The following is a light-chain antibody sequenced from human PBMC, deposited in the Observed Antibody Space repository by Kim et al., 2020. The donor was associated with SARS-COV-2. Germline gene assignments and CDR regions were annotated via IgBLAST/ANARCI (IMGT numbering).Light chain of an antibody. CDR2: RDS. CDR3: QVWDSSTGKV. CDR1: NIGSKN. V-gene: IGLV3-9*01. J-gene: IGLJ2*01. Sequence: VALGQTARITCGGNNIGSKNVHWYQQQPGQAPVLVIYRDSNRPSGIPERFSGSNSGNTATLTISRAQAGDEADYYCQVWDSSTGKVFGGGTQLTVL.